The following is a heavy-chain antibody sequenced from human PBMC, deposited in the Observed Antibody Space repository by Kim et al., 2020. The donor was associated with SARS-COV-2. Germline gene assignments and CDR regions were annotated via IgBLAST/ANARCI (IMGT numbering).Heavy chain of an antibody. Sequence: ASVKVSCKASGYTFTGYYMHWVRQAPGQGLEWMGWINPNSGGTNYAQKFQGRVTVTRDTSISTAYMELSRLRSDDTAVYYCARGGLYYYDSSGYYSDAFDIWGQGTMVTVSS. J-gene: IGHJ3*02. V-gene: IGHV1-2*02. CDR3: ARGGLYYYDSSGYYSDAFDI. CDR2: INPNSGGT. CDR1: GYTFTGYY. D-gene: IGHD3-22*01.